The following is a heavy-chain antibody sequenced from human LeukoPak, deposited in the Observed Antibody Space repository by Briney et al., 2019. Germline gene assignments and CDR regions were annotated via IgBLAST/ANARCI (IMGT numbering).Heavy chain of an antibody. CDR3: ARARCKSSSGWCCSYFQH. CDR1: GGSFSGYY. CDR2: INHSGST. D-gene: IGHD6-19*01. V-gene: IGHV4-34*01. J-gene: IGHJ1*01. Sequence: SETLSLTCAVYGGSFSGYYWSWLRQPPGKGLEWLGEINHSGSTNCNPSLKSRVTISVDTSKNQFSLKLSSVTAADTAVYYCARARCKSSSGWCCSYFQHWGQGTLVTVSS.